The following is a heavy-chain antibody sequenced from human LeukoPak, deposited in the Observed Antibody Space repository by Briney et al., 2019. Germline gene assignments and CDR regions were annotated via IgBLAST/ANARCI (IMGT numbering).Heavy chain of an antibody. V-gene: IGHV3-30-3*01. Sequence: PGRSLRLSCAASGFTFSSYAMQWVRQAPGKGLEGVAVISYDGSNKYYADSVKGRFTISRDNSKNTLYLQMNSLRAEDTAVYYCARGGYSSSRGPFDPWGQGTLVTVSS. CDR2: ISYDGSNK. CDR3: ARGGYSSSRGPFDP. CDR1: GFTFSSYA. D-gene: IGHD6-13*01. J-gene: IGHJ5*02.